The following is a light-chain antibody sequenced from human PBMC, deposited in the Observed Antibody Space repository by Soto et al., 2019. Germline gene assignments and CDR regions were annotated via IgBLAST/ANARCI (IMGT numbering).Light chain of an antibody. Sequence: EIVMTQSPATLSVSPGERATLSCRASQSVSSNLAWYQQKPGQAPRLLIHGASTRATGIPARFSGSGSGTDFTLTISSLQSEDFAVYYCQPYNNWPRTFGQGTKVEIK. J-gene: IGKJ1*01. CDR2: GAS. CDR3: QPYNNWPRT. V-gene: IGKV3-15*01. CDR1: QSVSSN.